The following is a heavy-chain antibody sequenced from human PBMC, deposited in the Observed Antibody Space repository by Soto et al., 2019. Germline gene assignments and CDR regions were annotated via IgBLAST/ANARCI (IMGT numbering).Heavy chain of an antibody. CDR3: AKYDLAADYRATSYVYS. CDR2: IWYDGSNK. V-gene: IGHV3-33*06. D-gene: IGHD3-16*01. J-gene: IGHJ5*01. Sequence: HPWWSIGLSCAASGFTFSNYGMHWVRQAPGKGLEWVAVIWYDGSNKYYADSVKGRFTISRDNSKNTLYLQMNSLRAEDTAVYYCAKYDLAADYRATSYVYSWSQRTWVTVCS. CDR1: GFTFSNYG.